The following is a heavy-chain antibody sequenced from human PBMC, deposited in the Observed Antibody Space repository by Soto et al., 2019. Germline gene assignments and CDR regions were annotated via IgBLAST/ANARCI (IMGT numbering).Heavy chain of an antibody. CDR3: ARVRGIYGMDV. V-gene: IGHV3-33*01. J-gene: IGHJ6*02. CDR1: GLTFSSYG. CDR2: IWYDGSNK. Sequence: QVQLVESGGGVVQPGRSLRLSCAASGLTFSSYGMHWVRQAPGKGLEWVAVIWYDGSNKYYADSVKGRFTISRDNSKNTLYLQMNSLRAEDTAVYYRARVRGIYGMDVWGQGTTVTVSS.